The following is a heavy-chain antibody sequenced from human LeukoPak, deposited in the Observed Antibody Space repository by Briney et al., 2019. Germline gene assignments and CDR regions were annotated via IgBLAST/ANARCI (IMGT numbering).Heavy chain of an antibody. D-gene: IGHD3-22*01. CDR1: GGSISSGGYS. J-gene: IGHJ3*02. CDR2: IYHSGST. Sequence: PSETLSLTCAVSGGSISSGGYSWSWIRQPPEKGLEWIGYIYHSGSTYYNPSLKSRVTISVDRSKNQFSLKLSSVTAADTAVYYCARAANYYDSSGYFPNAFDIWGQGTMVTVSS. CDR3: ARAANYYDSSGYFPNAFDI. V-gene: IGHV4-30-2*01.